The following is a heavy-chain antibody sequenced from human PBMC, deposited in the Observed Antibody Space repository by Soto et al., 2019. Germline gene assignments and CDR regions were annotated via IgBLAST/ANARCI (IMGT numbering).Heavy chain of an antibody. V-gene: IGHV4-59*01. D-gene: IGHD6-25*01. J-gene: IGHJ5*02. CDR2: VYFSGNT. Sequence: LSLTCTVSGGSLSSYYWTWIRQSPGKGLEWIGYVYFSGNTNYNPSLKSRVTISIDTSKNQFSLRLASVTAADTAFYYCGSVRPSGYVLSWGQGTLVTVSS. CDR1: GGSLSSYY. CDR3: GSVRPSGYVLS.